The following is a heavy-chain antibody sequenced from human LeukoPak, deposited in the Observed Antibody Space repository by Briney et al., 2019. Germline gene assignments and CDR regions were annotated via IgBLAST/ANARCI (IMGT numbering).Heavy chain of an antibody. CDR2: IYYSGIT. CDR3: ARQHHMTTVTTNFDY. D-gene: IGHD4-17*01. J-gene: IGHJ4*02. Sequence: SETLSLTCTVSGGSISTSNYYWGWIRQPPGKGLEWIGSIYYSGITYYNPSLKGRVTISVDTSKNQFSLKLSSVTAADTAVYYCARQHHMTTVTTNFDYWGQGTLVTVSS. CDR1: GGSISTSNYY. V-gene: IGHV4-39*01.